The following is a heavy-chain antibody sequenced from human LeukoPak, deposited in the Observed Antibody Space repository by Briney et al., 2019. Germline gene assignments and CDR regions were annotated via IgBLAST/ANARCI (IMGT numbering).Heavy chain of an antibody. J-gene: IGHJ4*02. Sequence: PGGSLRLSCVASGGSQRTYVMNWFRQAPGKGLEWVSTISVGAEYIFYADSVRGRFTISRDDSNNAVYLQMHSLRAEDTALYYCASGPSYLKYFEYWGPGTLVIVSS. CDR1: GGSQRTYV. CDR3: ASGPSYLKYFEY. CDR2: ISVGAEYI. V-gene: IGHV3-23*01. D-gene: IGHD2-15*01.